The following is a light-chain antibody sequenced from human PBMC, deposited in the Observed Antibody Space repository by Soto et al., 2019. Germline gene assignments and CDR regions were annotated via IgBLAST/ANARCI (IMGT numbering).Light chain of an antibody. CDR3: SSYTSSTAYI. Sequence: SVLTKPASVNRFHGQSISIIRKRTSSDVGGYSYVSWYQQHPGDAPKLMIFHVTNRPSGVSDRFSGSKSGNTASLTISGLQAEDEADYYCSSYTSSTAYILGTGTKVTVL. CDR2: HVT. CDR1: SSDVGGYSY. J-gene: IGLJ1*01. V-gene: IGLV2-14*03.